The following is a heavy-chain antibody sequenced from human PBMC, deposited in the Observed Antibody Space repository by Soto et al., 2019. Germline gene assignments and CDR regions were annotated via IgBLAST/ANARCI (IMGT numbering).Heavy chain of an antibody. V-gene: IGHV3-23*01. D-gene: IGHD1-26*01. CDR3: AKGRVWGLGGGSYSH. CDR2: ISGSGGRT. J-gene: IGHJ4*02. Sequence: EVQLLESGGGVVQPGGSLRLSCAASGFTFSSYAMSLVRQAPGKGLELVSAISGSGGRTYYADSVKGRFTISRDNSKNTLYRQMNSLRAEETAVYYCAKGRVWGLGGGSYSHWGQGTLVTVSS. CDR1: GFTFSSYA.